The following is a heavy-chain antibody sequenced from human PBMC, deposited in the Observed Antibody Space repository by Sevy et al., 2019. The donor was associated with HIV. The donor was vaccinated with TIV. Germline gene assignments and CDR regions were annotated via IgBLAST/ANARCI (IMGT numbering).Heavy chain of an antibody. D-gene: IGHD3-10*01. CDR3: ARTTYGSGIISFDP. V-gene: IGHV4-59*01. J-gene: IGHJ5*02. CDR2: MYYSGST. Sequence: SETLSLTCTVSGGSIRYYYWSWIRQPPGKGLEWIGYMYYSGSTNYNPSLKSRVTMSVDTSKSQFSLKLSSVTAADTAVYYCARTTYGSGIISFDPWGQGTLVTVSS. CDR1: GGSIRYYY.